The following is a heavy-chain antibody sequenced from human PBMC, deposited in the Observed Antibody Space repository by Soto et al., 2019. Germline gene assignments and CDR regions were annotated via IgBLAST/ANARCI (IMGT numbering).Heavy chain of an antibody. Sequence: QVQLQQWGAGLLKPSETLSLTCAVYGGSFNGYYWSWIRQPPGKGLEWIGEINHSGSTNYNPSLKSRVTISVDTSKNQFSLKLSSVTAADTAVYYCARGPATVTTVNWFDPWGQGTLVTVSS. D-gene: IGHD4-17*01. J-gene: IGHJ5*02. CDR2: INHSGST. CDR1: GGSFNGYY. CDR3: ARGPATVTTVNWFDP. V-gene: IGHV4-34*01.